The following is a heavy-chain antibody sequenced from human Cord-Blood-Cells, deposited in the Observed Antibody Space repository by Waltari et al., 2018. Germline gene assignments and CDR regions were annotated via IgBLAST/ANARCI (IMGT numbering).Heavy chain of an antibody. Sequence: EVQLVESGGGLVQPGGSLKLHCAASGFTFSGCAMHWVRQASGKGLEWVGRIRSKANSYATAYAASVKGRFTISRDDSKNTAYLQMNSLKTEDTAVYYCTRHLAGDAFDIWGQGTMVTVSS. CDR1: GFTFSGCA. D-gene: IGHD2-15*01. CDR2: IRSKANSYAT. V-gene: IGHV3-73*02. J-gene: IGHJ3*02. CDR3: TRHLAGDAFDI.